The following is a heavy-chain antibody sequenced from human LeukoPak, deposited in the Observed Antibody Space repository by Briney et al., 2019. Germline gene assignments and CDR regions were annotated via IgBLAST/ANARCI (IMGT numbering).Heavy chain of an antibody. V-gene: IGHV3-48*04. CDR3: ARGDYYDSSGYSPFDY. Sequence: PGGSLRLSCAASGFTFSSYSMNWVRQAPGKGLEWVSYISSSSSTIYYADSVKGRFTISRDNAKNSLYLQMNSLRAEDTAVYYCARGDYYDSSGYSPFDYWGQGTLVTVSS. J-gene: IGHJ4*02. D-gene: IGHD3-22*01. CDR2: ISSSSSTI. CDR1: GFTFSSYS.